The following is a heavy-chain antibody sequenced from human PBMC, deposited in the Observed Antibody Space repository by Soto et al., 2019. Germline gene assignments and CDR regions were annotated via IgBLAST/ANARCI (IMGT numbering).Heavy chain of an antibody. V-gene: IGHV4-39*02. CDR3: VREEASGSSGLTYHYYYNGMDV. D-gene: IGHD3-10*01. Sequence: SETLSLTCTVSGGSISSSSYYWGWIRQPPGKGLEWIGSISXSGSQYYNPSLESRVTISVDTYKNQFSLRDEDTAVYYCVREEASGSSGLTYHYYYNGMDVGGQGTTVTVSS. J-gene: IGHJ6*02. CDR1: GGSISSSSYY. CDR2: ISXSGSQ.